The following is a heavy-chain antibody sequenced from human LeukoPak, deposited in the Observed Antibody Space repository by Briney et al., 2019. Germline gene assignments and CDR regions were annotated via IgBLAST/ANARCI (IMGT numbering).Heavy chain of an antibody. D-gene: IGHD6-19*01. CDR1: GFTFSSYG. V-gene: IGHV3-30*18. Sequence: PGGSLRLSCAASGFTFSSYGMHWVRQAPGKGLEWVAVISYDGSNKYYADSVKGRFTISRDNSKNTLYLQMNSLRAEDTAVYYCAKWSVAGTGFDYWGQGTLVTVSS. CDR2: ISYDGSNK. J-gene: IGHJ4*02. CDR3: AKWSVAGTGFDY.